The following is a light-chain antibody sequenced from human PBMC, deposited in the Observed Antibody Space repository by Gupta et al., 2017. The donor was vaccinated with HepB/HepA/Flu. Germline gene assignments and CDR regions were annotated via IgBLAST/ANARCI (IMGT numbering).Light chain of an antibody. CDR2: DTD. V-gene: IGLV7-46*01. CDR1: TGTVTGGHY. J-gene: IGLJ2*01. CDR3: SLYYSGVLI. Sequence: QPQMPLVPTLTVSPGCTVTLTCGPATGTVTGGHYPYWFQQRPGQVPRTLIHDTDIKPSWTPARFSGSLLGGKAALTLSGAQPEDEAEYYCSLYYSGVLIFGGGTKLTVL.